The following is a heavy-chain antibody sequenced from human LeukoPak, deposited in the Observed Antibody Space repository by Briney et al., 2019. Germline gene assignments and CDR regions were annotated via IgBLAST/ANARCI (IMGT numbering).Heavy chain of an antibody. CDR1: GGSISSYY. D-gene: IGHD4-17*01. CDR3: ARHRGVETTPDYYYMDV. J-gene: IGHJ6*03. CDR2: IYYSGST. Sequence: PSETLSLTCTVSGGSISSYYWSWIRQPPGKGLEWIGYIYYSGSTNYNPSLKSRVTISVDTSKNQFSLKLSSVTAADTAVYYCARHRGVETTPDYYYMDVWGKGTTVTISS. V-gene: IGHV4-59*08.